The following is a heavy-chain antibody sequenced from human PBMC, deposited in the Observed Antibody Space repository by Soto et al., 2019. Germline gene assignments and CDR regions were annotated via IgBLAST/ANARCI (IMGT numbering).Heavy chain of an antibody. J-gene: IGHJ6*02. V-gene: IGHV3-7*03. Sequence: GGSLRLSCAASGFTFSSYWMSWVRQAPGKGLVWVANIKGDGSERHYVDSVKGRFMISRDNAKNSLFLQMNSLTVEDTAVYYCARDGCTSASCDVYGMDAWGQGTTVTVSS. CDR3: ARDGCTSASCDVYGMDA. CDR2: IKGDGSER. D-gene: IGHD2-2*01. CDR1: GFTFSSYW.